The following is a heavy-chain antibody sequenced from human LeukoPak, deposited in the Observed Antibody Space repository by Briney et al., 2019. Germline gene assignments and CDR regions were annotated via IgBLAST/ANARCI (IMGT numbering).Heavy chain of an antibody. D-gene: IGHD5-24*01. J-gene: IGHJ4*02. CDR2: ISYDGSNK. V-gene: IGHV3-30*18. CDR3: AKDLVSKDDMATIQDY. Sequence: PRRSLRLSCAASGFTFSTYGMHWVRQAPGKGLEWVAVISYDGSNKYYADSVKGRFTISRDNSKNTLFLQMNSLRAEDTAVYYCAKDLVSKDDMATIQDYWGQGTLVTVSS. CDR1: GFTFSTYG.